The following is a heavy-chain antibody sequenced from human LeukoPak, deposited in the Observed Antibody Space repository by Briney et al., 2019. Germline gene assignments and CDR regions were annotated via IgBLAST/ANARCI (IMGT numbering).Heavy chain of an antibody. CDR2: INSDGRST. J-gene: IGHJ4*02. Sequence: GGSLRLSCAASGFTFSSYWMHWVRHAPGKGLVWVSRINSDGRSTIYADSVKGRFTISRDNAKNTLYLQMNSLRAEDTAVYYCARGGSSSWYGSWGQGTLVTVSS. V-gene: IGHV3-74*01. D-gene: IGHD6-13*01. CDR3: ARGGSSSWYGS. CDR1: GFTFSSYW.